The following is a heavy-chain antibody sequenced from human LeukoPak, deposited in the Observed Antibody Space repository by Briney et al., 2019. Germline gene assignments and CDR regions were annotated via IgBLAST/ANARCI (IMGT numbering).Heavy chain of an antibody. CDR2: IRSKGKNYAT. V-gene: IGHV3-73*01. J-gene: IGHJ4*02. Sequence: PGGSLRLSCAASGLTFSGSAIHWVRQASGKGLEWVGRIRSKGKNYATAYGASVKGRFIIFRDDSKNTAYLQMNSLKTEDTAVYYCTRRGDDSDNSGDPESWGQGALVTVSS. CDR1: GLTFSGSA. D-gene: IGHD3-22*01. CDR3: TRRGDDSDNSGDPES.